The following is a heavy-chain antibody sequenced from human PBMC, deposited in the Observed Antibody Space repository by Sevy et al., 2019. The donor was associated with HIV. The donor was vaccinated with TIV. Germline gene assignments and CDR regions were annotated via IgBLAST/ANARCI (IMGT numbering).Heavy chain of an antibody. Sequence: GGSLRLSCAASGFTVSNNYMSWVRQAPGRGLEWVSVIYTGGSTYYVDSVKGRFTISRDDSKNTLYLQTNSLRAEDTAVYYCARDHGGVQDWYFDLWGRDTLVTVSS. CDR1: GFTVSNNY. CDR2: IYTGGST. CDR3: ARDHGGVQDWYFDL. D-gene: IGHD2-8*02. J-gene: IGHJ2*01. V-gene: IGHV3-53*01.